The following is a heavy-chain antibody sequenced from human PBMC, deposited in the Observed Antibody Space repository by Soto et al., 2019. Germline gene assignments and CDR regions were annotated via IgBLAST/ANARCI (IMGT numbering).Heavy chain of an antibody. CDR2: TSYDGSSK. CDR1: GFTFSSYG. D-gene: IGHD3-9*01. Sequence: SGGSLRLSCAASGFTFSSYGMHWVRQAPGKGLEWVAVTSYDGSSKYYADSVKGRFTISRDNSKNTLYLQMNSLRAEDTAVYYCAKEGSDYDILTGSGYYGMDVWGQGTTVTVSS. V-gene: IGHV3-30*18. CDR3: AKEGSDYDILTGSGYYGMDV. J-gene: IGHJ6*02.